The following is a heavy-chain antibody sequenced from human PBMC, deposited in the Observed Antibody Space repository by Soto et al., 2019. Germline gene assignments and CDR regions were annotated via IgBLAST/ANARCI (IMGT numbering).Heavy chain of an antibody. Sequence: SETLSLTCTVSGGSISSYYWSWIRQPPGKGLEWIGYIYYSGSTNYNPSLKSRVTISADTSKNQFSLKLSSATAADTAVYYCARLRDYIWGSYPSHFDYWGQGTLVTVSS. CDR1: GGSISSYY. CDR3: ARLRDYIWGSYPSHFDY. V-gene: IGHV4-59*12. J-gene: IGHJ4*02. D-gene: IGHD3-16*02. CDR2: IYYSGST.